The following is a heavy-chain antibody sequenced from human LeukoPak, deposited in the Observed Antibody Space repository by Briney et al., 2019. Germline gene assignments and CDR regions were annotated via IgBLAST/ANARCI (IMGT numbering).Heavy chain of an antibody. CDR3: ARDCGSPPHAAFDI. J-gene: IGHJ3*02. CDR2: IYYSGST. CDR1: GGSIRSSSYY. V-gene: IGHV4-39*02. Sequence: PSETLSLTCSVSGGSIRSSSYYWGWIRQPPGKGLEWIGNIYYSGSTYYNPSLKSRVTISVDTPKNQFSLKLNSVTATDTAVYYCARDCGSPPHAAFDIWGQGTMVTVSS. D-gene: IGHD1-26*01.